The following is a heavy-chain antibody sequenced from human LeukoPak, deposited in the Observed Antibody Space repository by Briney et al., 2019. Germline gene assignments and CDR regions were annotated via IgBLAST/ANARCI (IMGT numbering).Heavy chain of an antibody. CDR3: ARADRLHGGPYLIGP. J-gene: IGHJ5*02. D-gene: IGHD3-16*01. V-gene: IGHV1-2*02. CDR1: GYSFTDYY. CDR2: INPNSGGT. Sequence: ASVKVSCKTSGYSFTDYYMHWVRQAPGQGLEWMGWINPNSGGTSSAQKFQGRVTMTRDTSITTVYMEVNWLTSDDTAMYYCARADRLHGGPYLIGPWGHGTVVTVSS.